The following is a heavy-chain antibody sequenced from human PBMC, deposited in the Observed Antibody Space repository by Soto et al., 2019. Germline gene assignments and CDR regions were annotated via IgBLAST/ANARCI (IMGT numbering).Heavy chain of an antibody. J-gene: IGHJ6*02. CDR1: GGSISSYY. CDR3: ARGSSSWSRLNYYYYGMDV. D-gene: IGHD6-13*01. Sequence: QVQLQESGPGLVKPSETLSLTCTVSGGSISSYYWSWIRQPPGKGLEWIGYIYYSGSTNYNPSLKSRVTISVDTSKHQFSLKLSSVTAADTAVYYCARGSSSWSRLNYYYYGMDVWGQGTTVTVSS. CDR2: IYYSGST. V-gene: IGHV4-59*01.